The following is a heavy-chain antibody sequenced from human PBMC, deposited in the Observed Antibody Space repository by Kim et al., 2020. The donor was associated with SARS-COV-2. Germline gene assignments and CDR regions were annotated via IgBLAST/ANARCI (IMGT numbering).Heavy chain of an antibody. J-gene: IGHJ6*02. Sequence: ASVKVSCKASGYTFTSYGISWVRQAPGQGLEWMGWISAYNGNTNYAQKLQGRVTMTTDTSTSTAYMELRSLRSDDTAVYYCAREVGGTSWLYYYYGMDVWGQGTTVTVSS. V-gene: IGHV1-18*01. CDR1: GYTFTSYG. D-gene: IGHD2-15*01. CDR3: AREVGGTSWLYYYYGMDV. CDR2: ISAYNGNT.